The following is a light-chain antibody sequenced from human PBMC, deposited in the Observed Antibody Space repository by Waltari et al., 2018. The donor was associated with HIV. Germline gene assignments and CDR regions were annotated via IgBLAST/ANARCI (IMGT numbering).Light chain of an antibody. J-gene: IGLJ2*01. Sequence: QSALTQPASVSGSPGQSLTISCTGTSSDVGGYNLVPWYQQHPGKAPKLMIYEVSNRPSGVSNRFSGSKSGNTASLTISGLQAEDEADYYCSSYTSSSTLVVFGGGTKLTVL. V-gene: IGLV2-14*01. CDR3: SSYTSSSTLVV. CDR1: SSDVGGYNL. CDR2: EVS.